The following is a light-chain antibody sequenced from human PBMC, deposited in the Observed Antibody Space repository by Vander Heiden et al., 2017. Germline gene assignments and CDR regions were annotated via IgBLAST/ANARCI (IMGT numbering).Light chain of an antibody. CDR2: DVS. CDR1: SSDVGGYNY. J-gene: IGLJ1*01. CDR3: CSYAGSYTYV. Sequence: ALTQPRSVSGSPGQSVTISCTGTSSDVGGYNYVSWYQQHPGKAPTLMIYDVSKRPSGVPDRFSGSKSGNTASLTISGLQAEDEADYYCCSYAGSYTYVFGTGTKVTVL. V-gene: IGLV2-11*01.